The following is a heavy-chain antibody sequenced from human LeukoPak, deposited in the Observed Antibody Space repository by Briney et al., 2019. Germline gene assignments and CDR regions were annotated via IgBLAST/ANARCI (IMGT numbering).Heavy chain of an antibody. V-gene: IGHV3-53*01. CDR1: GFTVSSNY. J-gene: IGHJ4*02. CDR2: ICSDGST. CDR3: ARAPVVGQGGY. D-gene: IGHD2-15*01. Sequence: GGSLRLSCAASGFTVSSNYMSWVRQAPGKGLEWVSVICSDGSTFHADSVKGRFTISRDNSKNTLYLQMNSLRAEDTAVYYCARAPVVGQGGYWGQGTLVTVSS.